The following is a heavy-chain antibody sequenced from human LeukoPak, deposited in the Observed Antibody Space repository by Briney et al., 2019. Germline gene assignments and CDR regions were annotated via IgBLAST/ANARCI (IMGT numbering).Heavy chain of an antibody. V-gene: IGHV3-48*03. D-gene: IGHD4-11*01. CDR3: ARIHSNYPFDI. CDR1: GFTFSSYE. J-gene: IGHJ3*02. Sequence: PGGSLRLSCAASGFTFSSYEMNWVRQAPGKGLEWVSYISSSGSTIYYADSVKGRFTISRDNAKNSLYLQMNSLRAEDTAVYYCARIHSNYPFDIWGQGTMVTVSS. CDR2: ISSSGSTI.